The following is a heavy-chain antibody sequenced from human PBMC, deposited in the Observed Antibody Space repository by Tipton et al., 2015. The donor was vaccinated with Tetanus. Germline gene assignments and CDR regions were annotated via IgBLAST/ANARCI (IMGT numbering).Heavy chain of an antibody. Sequence: SLRLSCEASGFTFSRYWMSWVRQAPGKGLEWVANIKQDGSDKYYVDSVKGRFTISRDNAKNSLYLQMNSLRAEDTAVHSCAKSNWNGLGAFDMWGQGTMVTVSS. D-gene: IGHD1-1*01. CDR3: AKSNWNGLGAFDM. J-gene: IGHJ3*02. V-gene: IGHV3-7*01. CDR2: IKQDGSDK. CDR1: GFTFSRYW.